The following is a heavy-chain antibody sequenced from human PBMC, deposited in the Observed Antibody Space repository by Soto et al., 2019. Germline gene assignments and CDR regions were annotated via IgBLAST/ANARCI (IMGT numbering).Heavy chain of an antibody. J-gene: IGHJ1*01. V-gene: IGHV1-3*01. CDR1: GYTFTIYA. Sequence: QVQLVQSGAEVKKPGASVKVSCKASGYTFTIYAMHWVRQAPGQRLEWMGWINAGNGNTKYSQKLQGRGTITSDTSASTAYMELSSLRSEDTAVYYCARVSGDSAEYFQHWGQGTLVTVSS. D-gene: IGHD4-17*01. CDR3: ARVSGDSAEYFQH. CDR2: INAGNGNT.